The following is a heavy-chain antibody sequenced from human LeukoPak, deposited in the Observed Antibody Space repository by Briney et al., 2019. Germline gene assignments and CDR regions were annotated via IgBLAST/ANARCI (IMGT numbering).Heavy chain of an antibody. Sequence: SVTVSCKASGGTFSSYAISWVRQAPGQGLEGLGGIIPIFRTANYAQKFQGRVTITTDESTSTAYMELSSLRSEDTAVYYCARDQSRDGYNLDAFDIWGQGTMVTVSS. V-gene: IGHV1-69*05. CDR2: IIPIFRTA. CDR1: GGTFSSYA. J-gene: IGHJ3*02. D-gene: IGHD5-24*01. CDR3: ARDQSRDGYNLDAFDI.